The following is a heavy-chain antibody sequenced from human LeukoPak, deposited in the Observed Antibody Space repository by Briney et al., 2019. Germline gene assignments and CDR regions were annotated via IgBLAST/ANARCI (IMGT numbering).Heavy chain of an antibody. Sequence: SVKVSCKASGGRFSDYVITWLRQAPGQGPEWMGRFIPIPGTANYAQNFQGRVTITADESMSTVYMEVTSLRSEDTAFYYCARDQSRVVETGIEGAGWFDAWGQGTLIIVSS. CDR3: ARDQSRVVETGIEGAGWFDA. J-gene: IGHJ5*02. CDR2: FIPIPGTA. V-gene: IGHV1-69*11. CDR1: GGRFSDYV. D-gene: IGHD2-21*01.